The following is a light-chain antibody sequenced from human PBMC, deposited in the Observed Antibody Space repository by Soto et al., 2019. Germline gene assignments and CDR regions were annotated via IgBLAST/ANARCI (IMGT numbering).Light chain of an antibody. CDR2: DKN. Sequence: QAVLTQPPSVSAAPGETVTISCSLSSSNIGYNYVSWYQHLPGTAPKLLIYDKNKRPSGIPDRFSGSKSGTSATLGIAGLQTGDEADYYCGTWDASLNAGVFGGGTKVTVL. V-gene: IGLV1-51*01. CDR3: GTWDASLNAGV. J-gene: IGLJ2*01. CDR1: SSNIGYNY.